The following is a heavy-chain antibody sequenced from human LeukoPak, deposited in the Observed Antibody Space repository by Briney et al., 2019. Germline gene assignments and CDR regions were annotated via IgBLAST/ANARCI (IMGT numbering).Heavy chain of an antibody. CDR2: IIPIFGTT. CDR1: GGTFSSYA. D-gene: IGHD6-13*01. J-gene: IGHJ4*02. V-gene: IGHV1-69*13. Sequence: SVKVSCKASGGTFSSYAISWVRQAPGQGLEWMGGIIPIFGTTNYAQKFQGRVTTTADESTSTAYMELSSLRSEDTAVYYCARGGIAAAGRTSAVDYWGQGTLVTVSS. CDR3: ARGGIAAAGRTSAVDY.